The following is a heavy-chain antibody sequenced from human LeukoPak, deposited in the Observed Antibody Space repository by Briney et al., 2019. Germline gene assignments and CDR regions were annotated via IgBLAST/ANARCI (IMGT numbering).Heavy chain of an antibody. V-gene: IGHV3-11*01. CDR1: GFTFSDYY. Sequence: NPGGSLRLSCAASGFTFSDYYMSWIRQAPGKGLEWVSYISSSGSTIYYADSVKGRFTISRDNAKNSLYLQMNSLRAEDTAVYYCARMKCSSSWFSPFDYWGQGTLVTVSS. CDR3: ARMKCSSSWFSPFDY. D-gene: IGHD6-13*01. J-gene: IGHJ4*02. CDR2: ISSSGSTI.